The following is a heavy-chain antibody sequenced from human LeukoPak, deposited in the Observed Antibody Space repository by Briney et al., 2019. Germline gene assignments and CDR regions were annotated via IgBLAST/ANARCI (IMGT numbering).Heavy chain of an antibody. CDR2: INPISGGT. J-gene: IGHJ4*02. Sequence: GASVRVSCKASGYTFTNYYIHWVRQAPGQGLEWMGWINPISGGTDYAQKFQGRVTMTRDTSITTAYMDLSRLRSDDTAVYYCARIYYYDTSGYHYWGQGTLVTVSS. CDR3: ARIYYYDTSGYHY. CDR1: GYTFTNYY. D-gene: IGHD3-22*01. V-gene: IGHV1-2*02.